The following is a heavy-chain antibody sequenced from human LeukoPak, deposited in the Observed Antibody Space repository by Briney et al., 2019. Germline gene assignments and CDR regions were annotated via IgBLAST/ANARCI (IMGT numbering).Heavy chain of an antibody. CDR1: GGSFSGYY. D-gene: IGHD5-18*01. CDR3: ARLVGYSYGFAYYYMDV. V-gene: IGHV4-34*01. J-gene: IGHJ6*03. CDR2: INHSGST. Sequence: SETLSLTCAVYGGSFSGYYWSWIRQPPGKGLEWIGEINHSGSTNYNPSLKSRVTISVDTSKNQFSLKLSSVTAADTAVYYCARLVGYSYGFAYYYMDVWGKGTTVTVSS.